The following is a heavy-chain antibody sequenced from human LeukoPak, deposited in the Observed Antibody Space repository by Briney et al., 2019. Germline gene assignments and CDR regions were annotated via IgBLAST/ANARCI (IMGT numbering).Heavy chain of an antibody. CDR3: ARARGYSSGIFDY. CDR1: GGTFSSYA. V-gene: IGHV1-69*04. Sequence: SVKVSCKASGGTFSSYAISWVRQAPGQGLEWMGRIIPILGIANYAQKFQGGATITADKSTSTAYMELSSLRSDDTAVYYCARARGYSSGIFDYWGQGTLVTVSS. J-gene: IGHJ4*02. CDR2: IIPILGIA. D-gene: IGHD6-19*01.